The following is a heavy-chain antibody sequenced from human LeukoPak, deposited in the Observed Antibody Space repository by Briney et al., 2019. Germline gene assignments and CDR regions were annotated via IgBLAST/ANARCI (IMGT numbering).Heavy chain of an antibody. CDR1: GFTFSSYG. J-gene: IGHJ4*02. CDR3: AREGSSWSSDY. D-gene: IGHD6-13*01. Sequence: GRSLRLSCAASGFTFSSYGMHWVRQAPGKGLEWVAVIWYDGSNKYYADSVKGRFTISRDNSKNTLYLQMNSLRAEDTAVYYCAREGSSWSSDYWGQGTLVTVSS. V-gene: IGHV3-33*01. CDR2: IWYDGSNK.